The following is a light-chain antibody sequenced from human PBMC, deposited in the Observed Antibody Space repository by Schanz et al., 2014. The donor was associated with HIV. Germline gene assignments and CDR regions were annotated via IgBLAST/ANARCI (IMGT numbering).Light chain of an antibody. CDR2: EVD. J-gene: IGLJ3*02. V-gene: IGLV2-14*01. CDR1: SGDVGSYNY. CDR3: SSYTTTNTWL. Sequence: QSALTQPASVSGSPGQSISISCTGTSGDVGSYNYVSWYQQHPGKAPKLMIYEVDKRPSGVPDRFSGSKSGNTASLTVSGLQAEDEADYYCSSYTTTNTWLFGGGTKLTVL.